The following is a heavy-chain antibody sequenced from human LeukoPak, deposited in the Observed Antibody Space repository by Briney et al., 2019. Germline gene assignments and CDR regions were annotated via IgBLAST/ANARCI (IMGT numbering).Heavy chain of an antibody. CDR1: GGSFSGYY. J-gene: IGHJ4*02. V-gene: IGHV4-34*01. D-gene: IGHD3-22*01. CDR2: INHSGST. Sequence: KPSETLSLTCAVYGGSFSGYYWSWIRQPPGKGLEWIGEINHSGSTNYNPSLKSRVTISVDTSKNQFSLKLSSVTAADTAVYYCAREGKPYYDSSGYVYWGQGTLVTVSS. CDR3: AREGKPYYDSSGYVY.